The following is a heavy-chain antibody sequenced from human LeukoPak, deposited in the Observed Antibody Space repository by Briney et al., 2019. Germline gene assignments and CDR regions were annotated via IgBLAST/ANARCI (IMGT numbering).Heavy chain of an antibody. CDR1: GFTFRSYS. CDR2: MNVDGSER. J-gene: IGHJ4*02. V-gene: IGHV3-7*01. CDR3: VRGGKQLDY. Sequence: AGGSLRLSCAASGFTFRSYSMNWVRQAPGKGLEWVANMNVDGSERNYADSVKGRFTISRDNAQSSLSLQMNSLRVEDTADYYCVRGGKQLDYWGQGILVTVSS. D-gene: IGHD6-13*01.